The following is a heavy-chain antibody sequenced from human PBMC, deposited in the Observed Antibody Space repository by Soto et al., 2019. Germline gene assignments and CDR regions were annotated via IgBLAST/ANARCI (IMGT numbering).Heavy chain of an antibody. CDR1: GVSISSGGYY. Sequence: PSETLSLTCIVSGVSISSGGYYWSWVRQHPGKGLEWIGHIYYSGSTSYNPSLKSRITISLDKSKNQFSLKLWSVTAADTAVYYCARDLGLKGIAVAGKPHYYYYGMDVWGQGTTVTVSS. V-gene: IGHV4-31*03. J-gene: IGHJ6*02. CDR3: ARDLGLKGIAVAGKPHYYYYGMDV. CDR2: IYYSGST. D-gene: IGHD6-19*01.